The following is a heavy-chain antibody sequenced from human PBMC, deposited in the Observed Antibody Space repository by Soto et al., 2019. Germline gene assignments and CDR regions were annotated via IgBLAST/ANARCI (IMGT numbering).Heavy chain of an antibody. CDR2: ISWNSGGI. D-gene: IGHD5-12*01. CDR3: AKGFNSVYDGDHFEY. CDR1: GFSFDDYA. J-gene: IGHJ4*02. V-gene: IGHV3-9*01. Sequence: EVQLVESGGGLVQPGRSLRLSCAASGFSFDDYAMHWVRQAPGKGLEWVSGISWNSGGIGYADSVKGRFTTSRDNAKNSLYLQMNSLRAEDTALYYCAKGFNSVYDGDHFEYWGQGTLVTVSS.